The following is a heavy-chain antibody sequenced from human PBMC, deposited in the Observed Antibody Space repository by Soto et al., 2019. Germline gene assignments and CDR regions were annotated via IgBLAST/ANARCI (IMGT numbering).Heavy chain of an antibody. D-gene: IGHD1-1*01. CDR3: ARLGKSTGSDS. Sequence: SETLSLTCTVSGASIRGYHWSWIRQFPGKGLECLGYISYSGATNYNPSLKSRVTMSVDTSKNQFSLQLNSVTAADSAVYYCARLGKSTGSDSWGQGTLVTVSS. V-gene: IGHV4-59*12. CDR2: ISYSGAT. CDR1: GASIRGYH. J-gene: IGHJ5*01.